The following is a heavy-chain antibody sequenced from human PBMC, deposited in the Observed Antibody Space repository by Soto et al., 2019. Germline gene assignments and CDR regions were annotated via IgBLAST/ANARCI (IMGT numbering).Heavy chain of an antibody. CDR1: GGSISSGDYY. CDR2: IYYSGST. D-gene: IGHD3-10*01. J-gene: IGHJ4*02. V-gene: IGHV4-30-4*01. Sequence: PSETLSLTCTVSGGSISSGDYYWSWIRQPPGKGLKWIGYIYYSGSTYYNPSLKSRVTISVDTSKNQFSLKLSSVTAADTAVYYCARANSFGKGYYFDYWGQGTLVTVSS. CDR3: ARANSFGKGYYFDY.